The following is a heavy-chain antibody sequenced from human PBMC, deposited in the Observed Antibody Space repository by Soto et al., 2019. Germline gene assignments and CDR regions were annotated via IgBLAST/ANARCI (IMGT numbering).Heavy chain of an antibody. Sequence: QITLKESGPTLVKPTQTLTLTCTFSGFSLSSTRMAVGWIRQPPGKALEWLALIYWDDDKRYSPFLKSRLTITKDTSKNQVVLTVYNMDPVDTARYYCTHIVVAGLGYYFDYWGQGTLVTVSS. V-gene: IGHV2-5*02. CDR3: THIVVAGLGYYFDY. CDR1: GFSLSSTRMA. J-gene: IGHJ4*02. CDR2: IYWDDDK. D-gene: IGHD6-19*01.